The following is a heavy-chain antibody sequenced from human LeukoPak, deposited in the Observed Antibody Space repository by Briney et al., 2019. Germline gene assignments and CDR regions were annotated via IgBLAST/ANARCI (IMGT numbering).Heavy chain of an antibody. J-gene: IGHJ3*02. CDR1: GYTFTSYG. CDR2: ISAYNGNT. CDR3: ARDVDYYYDSSGYSHAFDI. V-gene: IGHV1-18*01. Sequence: ASVKVSCEASGYTFTSYGISWVRQAPGQGLEWMGWISAYNGNTNYAQKLQGRVTMTTDTSTSTAYMELRSLRSDDTAVYYCARDVDYYYDSSGYSHAFDIWGQGTMVTVSS. D-gene: IGHD3-22*01.